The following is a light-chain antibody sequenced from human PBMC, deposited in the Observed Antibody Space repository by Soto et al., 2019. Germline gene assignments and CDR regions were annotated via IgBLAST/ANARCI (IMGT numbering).Light chain of an antibody. CDR3: QQYNNWPPIT. V-gene: IGKV3-15*01. CDR1: QSVSSD. Sequence: EIVMTQSPVTLSVSPGERATLSCRASQSVSSDLAWYQQRPGQAPRLLIFGASTRATDIPARFSGSGSGTEFTLTISSLQSEDFAVYYCQQYNNWPPITFGQGTRVENK. CDR2: GAS. J-gene: IGKJ5*01.